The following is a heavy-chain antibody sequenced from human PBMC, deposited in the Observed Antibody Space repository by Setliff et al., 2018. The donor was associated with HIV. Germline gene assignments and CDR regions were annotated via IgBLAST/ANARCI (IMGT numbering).Heavy chain of an antibody. J-gene: IGHJ4*02. CDR1: GFTFSTYA. CDR2: ISGGGSVI. CDR3: VKGYTSTWGPFDY. V-gene: IGHV3-48*04. Sequence: GSLKISCAASGFTFSTYAMTWVRQAPGKGLEWVSYISGGGSVIYYADSVKGRFTISRDSDKSSLYLQMSSLRAEDTAVYYCVKGYTSTWGPFDYWGQGTLVTVSS. D-gene: IGHD6-13*01.